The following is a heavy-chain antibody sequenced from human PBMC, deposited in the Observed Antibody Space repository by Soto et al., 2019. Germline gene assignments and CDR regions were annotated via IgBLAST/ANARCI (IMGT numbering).Heavy chain of an antibody. Sequence: GESLKISCKASGYTFSSYWIGWVRQMPGKGLEWMGIIYPGDSDTRYSPSFQGQVTISADKSISTAYLQWSSLKASDTAMYYCARQEDDILTGYFNYWGQGTLVTVSS. CDR2: IYPGDSDT. J-gene: IGHJ4*02. D-gene: IGHD3-9*01. V-gene: IGHV5-51*01. CDR1: GYTFSSYW. CDR3: ARQEDDILTGYFNY.